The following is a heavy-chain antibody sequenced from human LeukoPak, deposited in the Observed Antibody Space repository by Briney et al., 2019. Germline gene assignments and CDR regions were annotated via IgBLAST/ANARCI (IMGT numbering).Heavy chain of an antibody. V-gene: IGHV3-21*01. Sequence: GGSLRLSCAPSGFTFSSYSMNWVRQAPGKGLEWVSSISSSSSYIYYADSVKGRFTISRDNAKNSLYLQMNSLRAEDTAVYYCARDSVVVPAAPLGYWGQGTLVTVSS. D-gene: IGHD2-2*01. CDR3: ARDSVVVPAAPLGY. J-gene: IGHJ4*02. CDR2: ISSSSSYI. CDR1: GFTFSSYS.